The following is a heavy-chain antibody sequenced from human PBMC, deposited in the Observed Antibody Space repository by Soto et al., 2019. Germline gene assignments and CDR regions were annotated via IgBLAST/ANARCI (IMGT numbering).Heavy chain of an antibody. J-gene: IGHJ4*02. D-gene: IGHD2-2*01. CDR3: ARDFSKHPGYFDY. V-gene: IGHV3-21*01. CDR2: ISSSSSYI. Sequence: GGSLRLSCAASGFTFSSYSMNWVRQAPGKGLEWVSSISSSSSYIYYADSVKGRFTISRDNAKNSLYLQMNSLRAEDTAVYYCARDFSKHPGYFDYWGQGTLVTVSS. CDR1: GFTFSSYS.